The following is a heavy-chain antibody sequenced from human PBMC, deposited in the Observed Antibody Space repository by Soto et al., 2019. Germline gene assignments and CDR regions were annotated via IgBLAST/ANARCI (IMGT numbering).Heavy chain of an antibody. V-gene: IGHV1-18*01. CDR1: GYTFTSYG. Sequence: QVQLVQSGAEVKEPRASVMVSCKASGYTFTSYGISWVRQAPGQRLEWMGWSSAYKGNTNYAQKRQGRVTMTKATSQSTAYIEFRSLRSDDTAVYYFTIDLRGNPYYWGQGTLVTVSS. CDR3: TIDLRGNPYY. J-gene: IGHJ4*02. CDR2: SSAYKGNT.